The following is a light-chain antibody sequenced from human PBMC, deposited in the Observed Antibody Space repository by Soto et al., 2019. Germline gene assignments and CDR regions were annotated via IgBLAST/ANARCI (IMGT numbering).Light chain of an antibody. J-gene: IGLJ2*01. Sequence: QLVLTQSPSASASLGASVKVTCTLSSGHSSYAIAWHQQQPEKGPRYLMKVNSDGSHSKGDEIPDRFSGSSSGAERYLTISSLQSEDEADYYCQTWGTGILVFGGGTKLTVL. CDR3: QTWGTGILV. CDR2: VNSDGSH. V-gene: IGLV4-69*01. CDR1: SGHSSYA.